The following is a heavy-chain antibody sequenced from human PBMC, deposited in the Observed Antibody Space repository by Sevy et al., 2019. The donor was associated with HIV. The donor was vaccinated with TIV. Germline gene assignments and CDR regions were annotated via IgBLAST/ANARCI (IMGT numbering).Heavy chain of an antibody. V-gene: IGHV3-74*01. D-gene: IGHD3-10*01. CDR3: ARESYYGSGSYFSPRYYYYYMDV. CDR1: GFTFSSYW. CDR2: INSDGSST. Sequence: GGSLRLSCAASGFTFSSYWMHWVRQAPGKGLVWVSRINSDGSSTSYADSVKGRFTISRDNAKNTLYLQMNSLRAEDTAVYYCARESYYGSGSYFSPRYYYYYMDVWGKGTTVTVSS. J-gene: IGHJ6*03.